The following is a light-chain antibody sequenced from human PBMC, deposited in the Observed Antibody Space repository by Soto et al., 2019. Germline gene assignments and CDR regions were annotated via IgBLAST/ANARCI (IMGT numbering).Light chain of an antibody. Sequence: EIVLTQSPGTLSLSPGERATLSCRASQRVSSSYLAWYQQKPGQAPGLLIYGASSMATGIPDRFSGSGSGTVFSLTICLLEPEDFAVYYCQHYGSSTLTFGQGTKV. CDR3: QHYGSSTLT. CDR1: QRVSSSY. V-gene: IGKV3-20*01. CDR2: GAS. J-gene: IGKJ1*01.